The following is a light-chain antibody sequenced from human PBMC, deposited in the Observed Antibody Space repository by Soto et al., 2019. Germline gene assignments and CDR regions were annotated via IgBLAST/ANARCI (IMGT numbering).Light chain of an antibody. CDR1: QSVSTK. V-gene: IGKV3-15*01. CDR2: GAS. Sequence: EIVMTQSPXTLSASPGERATLSCRATQSVSTKLAWYQQKPGQAPRLLIYGASTGATGIPARFSGSGSGTEFTLIISSLQSEDFAVYYCQQYSSWPLTFGGGTKVEIK. CDR3: QQYSSWPLT. J-gene: IGKJ4*01.